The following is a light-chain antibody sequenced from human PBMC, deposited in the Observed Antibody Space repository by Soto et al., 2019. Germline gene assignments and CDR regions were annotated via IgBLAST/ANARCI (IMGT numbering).Light chain of an antibody. J-gene: IGKJ2*01. V-gene: IGKV1-9*01. CDR2: SMS. CDR3: QQLYTYPPT. CDR1: QAVMNS. Sequence: IQVTQSPSFLSASVGDRVTITCRTSQAVMNSFAWYQQKSGKAPRLLIYSMSSLKSGVPSRFSGSGSGAEFTLTISSLQPEDFATYFCQQLYTYPPTFGLGTQLQI.